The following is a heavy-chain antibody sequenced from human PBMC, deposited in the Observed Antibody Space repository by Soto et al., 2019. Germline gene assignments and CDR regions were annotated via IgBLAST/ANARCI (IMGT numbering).Heavy chain of an antibody. CDR3: ARDGDYYESSGWYLGYFDL. V-gene: IGHV3-33*01. CDR1: GFTFSSYG. Sequence: QVQLVESGGGVVQPGGSLRLSCAASGFTFSSYGMNWVRQAPGKGLEWVAAIWYGGSNKYYADSVKGRFTISRDNSKNTLYLQMNRLRAEETAVCDCARDGDYYESSGWYLGYFDLWGRGTLVTVSS. D-gene: IGHD3-22*01. J-gene: IGHJ2*01. CDR2: IWYGGSNK.